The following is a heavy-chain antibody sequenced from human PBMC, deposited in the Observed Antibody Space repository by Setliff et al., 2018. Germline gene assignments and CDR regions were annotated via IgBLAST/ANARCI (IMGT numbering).Heavy chain of an antibody. CDR1: GDSMSSYY. D-gene: IGHD3-10*01. Sequence: SETLSLTCTVSGDSMSSYYWSWIRQSPGKGLEWIGYVHYSGDSNYNPSLKSRVTMSVDTSKDQFPLNLRSVTAADTAVYYCARQPSSGSYYNPRPYYFDFWGQGTLVTVSS. J-gene: IGHJ4*02. CDR2: VHYSGDS. CDR3: ARQPSSGSYYNPRPYYFDF. V-gene: IGHV4-59*01.